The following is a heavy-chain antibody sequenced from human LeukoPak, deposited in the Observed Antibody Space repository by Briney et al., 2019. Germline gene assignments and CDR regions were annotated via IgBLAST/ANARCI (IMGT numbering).Heavy chain of an antibody. D-gene: IGHD6-19*01. CDR1: GYTFTSYD. CDR2: ISVYNGNT. Sequence: AASVKVSCKASGYTFTSYDISWVRQAPGQGLEWMGWISVYNGNTNYAQKLQGRVTMTTDTSTSTAYMELRSLRSDDTAVYYCARLGSDNSGWNRFDYWGQGTLVTVSS. V-gene: IGHV1-18*01. CDR3: ARLGSDNSGWNRFDY. J-gene: IGHJ4*02.